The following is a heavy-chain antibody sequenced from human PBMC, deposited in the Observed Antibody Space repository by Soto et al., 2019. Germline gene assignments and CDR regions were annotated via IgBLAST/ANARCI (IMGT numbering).Heavy chain of an antibody. D-gene: IGHD2-2*01. CDR2: ISGNSAET. CDR1: GFSFGDYQ. Sequence: GGSLRLSCAASGFSFGDYQMTWVRHNPRTGLEWVSQISGNSAETHYAESVRGRFTVFRDNAKNSLYLEMRSLRVEDTAVYYCTKGGSITSYYWFDWGQGTKVTVSS. J-gene: IGHJ4*02. CDR3: TKGGSITSYYWFD. V-gene: IGHV3-11*06.